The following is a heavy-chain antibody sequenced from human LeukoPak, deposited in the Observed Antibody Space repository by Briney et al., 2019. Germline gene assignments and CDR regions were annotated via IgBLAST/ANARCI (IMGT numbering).Heavy chain of an antibody. Sequence: SETLSLTCAVSGDSVSSSNYYWSWIRQPPGKGLEWIGYIYYGGNTNYNPSLQSRVTISVDTSKSQFSLKLNSVTAADTAVYYCARERGGRGYCSSTSCPPGYWGQGTLVTVSS. CDR2: IYYGGNT. CDR1: GDSVSSSNYY. D-gene: IGHD2-2*01. CDR3: ARERGGRGYCSSTSCPPGY. J-gene: IGHJ4*02. V-gene: IGHV4-61*01.